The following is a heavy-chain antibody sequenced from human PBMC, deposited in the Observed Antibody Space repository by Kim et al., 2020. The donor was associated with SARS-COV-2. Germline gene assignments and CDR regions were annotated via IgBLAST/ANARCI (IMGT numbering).Heavy chain of an antibody. J-gene: IGHJ6*02. Sequence: GGSLRLSCAASGFTFSSYGMHWVRQAPGKGLEWVAVIWYDGSNKYYADSVKGRFTISRDNSKNTLYLQMNSLRAEDTAMYYCAKDSNDRGYCSGGSCFYYYYGMDVWGQGTTVTVSS. CDR1: GFTFSSYG. V-gene: IGHV3-33*06. D-gene: IGHD2-15*01. CDR3: AKDSNDRGYCSGGSCFYYYYGMDV. CDR2: IWYDGSNK.